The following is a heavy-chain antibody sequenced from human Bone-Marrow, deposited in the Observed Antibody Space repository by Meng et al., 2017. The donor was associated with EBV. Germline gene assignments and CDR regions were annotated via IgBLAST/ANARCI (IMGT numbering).Heavy chain of an antibody. CDR2: MNPNSGNT. CDR3: VSLAGVVAVAGDFDY. CDR1: GYTFTSYD. J-gene: IGHJ4*02. Sequence: QVQVVQSGAEVKKPGASVKVSCKASGYTFTSYDINWVRQATGQGLEWMGWMNPNSGNTGYAQKFQGRVTMTRNTSISTAYMELSSLRSEDTAVYYCVSLAGVVAVAGDFDYWGQGTLVTVSS. V-gene: IGHV1-8*01. D-gene: IGHD6-19*01.